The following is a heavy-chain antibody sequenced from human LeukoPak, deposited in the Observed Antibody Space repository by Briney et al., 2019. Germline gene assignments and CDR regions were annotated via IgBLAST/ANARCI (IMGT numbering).Heavy chain of an antibody. CDR1: GGSITSGNYY. D-gene: IGHD3-22*01. CDR3: ARDHSGYFPAFDY. V-gene: IGHV4-61*02. J-gene: IGHJ4*02. CDR2: INTSGYT. Sequence: SQTLTLTCTVSGGSITSGNYYWNWIRPPAGKGLEWIGSINTSGYTNYNPSLKSRVTISVDTSKNQFSLRLSSVTAADTAVYYCARDHSGYFPAFDYWGQGALVIVSS.